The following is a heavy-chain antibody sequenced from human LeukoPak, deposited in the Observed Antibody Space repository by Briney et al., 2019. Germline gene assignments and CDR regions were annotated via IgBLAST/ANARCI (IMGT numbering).Heavy chain of an antibody. Sequence: SETLSLTCTVSGGSVSSGSYYWSWLRQPPGKGLEWIGYIYYSGGTNYNPSLKSRVTISVDTSKNQFSLKLSSVTAADTAVYYCARDPYYYGMDVWGQGTTVTVSS. CDR2: IYYSGGT. J-gene: IGHJ6*02. V-gene: IGHV4-61*01. CDR3: ARDPYYYGMDV. CDR1: GGSVSSGSYY.